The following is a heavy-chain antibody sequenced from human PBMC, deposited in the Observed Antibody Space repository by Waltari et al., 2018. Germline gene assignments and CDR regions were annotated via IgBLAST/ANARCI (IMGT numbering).Heavy chain of an antibody. CDR2: IYYSGST. CDR3: ARSSSSWYVGY. CDR1: GGSISSSSYY. D-gene: IGHD6-13*01. V-gene: IGHV4-39*01. J-gene: IGHJ4*02. Sequence: QLQLQESGPGLVKPSETLSLTCTVSGGSISSSSYYWGWIRQPPGKGLEWIGSIYYSGSTYYNPSLKSRVTISVDTAKNQFSLKLSSVTAADTAVYYCARSSSSWYVGYWGQGTLVTVSS.